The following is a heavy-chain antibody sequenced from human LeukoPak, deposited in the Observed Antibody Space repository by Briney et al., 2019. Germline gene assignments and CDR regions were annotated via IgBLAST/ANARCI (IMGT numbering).Heavy chain of an antibody. D-gene: IGHD4-17*01. Sequence: VKVSCKASGGTFSSYAISWVRQAPGQGLEWMGGIIPIFGTANYAQKFQGRVTITADESTSTAYMELSSLRSEDMAVYYCARVSAGYGDQGYYYYYYGMDVWGQGTTVTVSS. CDR3: ARVSAGYGDQGYYYYYYGMDV. CDR2: IIPIFGTA. CDR1: GGTFSSYA. J-gene: IGHJ6*02. V-gene: IGHV1-69*13.